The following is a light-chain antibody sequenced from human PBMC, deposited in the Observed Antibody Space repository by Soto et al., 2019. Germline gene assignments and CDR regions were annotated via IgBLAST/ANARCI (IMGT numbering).Light chain of an antibody. Sequence: QSVLTQPPSVSGAPGQRVTISCSGSRSNIGAGYDVHWYQQLPGTAPKLLIFGNNNRPSGVPDRFSASISGTSASLAITGLQVEDEADYFCQSFDYSVSDNFVFGPGTKVPS. V-gene: IGLV1-40*01. J-gene: IGLJ1*01. CDR1: RSNIGAGYD. CDR2: GNN. CDR3: QSFDYSVSDNFV.